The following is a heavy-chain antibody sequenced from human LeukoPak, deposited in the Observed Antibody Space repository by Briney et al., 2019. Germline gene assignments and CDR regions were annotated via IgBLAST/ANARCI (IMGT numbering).Heavy chain of an antibody. CDR2: IYFSGST. J-gene: IGHJ4*02. CDR3: ARGLGFWSNYNPGELYYFDY. Sequence: SETLSLTCTVSGGSISRYYWSWIRQPPGKGLEWIGYIYFSGSTNYSPSLKSRVTMSVDTSKNQFSLRLRSVTAADTAVYYCARGLGFWSNYNPGELYYFDYWGQGSLVTVSS. D-gene: IGHD3-10*01. CDR1: GGSISRYY. V-gene: IGHV4-59*01.